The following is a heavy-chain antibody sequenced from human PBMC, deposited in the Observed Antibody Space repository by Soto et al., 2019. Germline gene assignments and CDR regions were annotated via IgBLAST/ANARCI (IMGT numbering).Heavy chain of an antibody. CDR3: ARQAIFGVIIIAFDI. CDR2: IDPSDSYT. V-gene: IGHV5-10-1*01. CDR1: GYSFSSYW. J-gene: IGHJ3*02. D-gene: IGHD3-3*01. Sequence: GESLKISCKGSGYSFSSYWITWVRQMPGKGLEWMGRIDPSDSYTNYSPSFQGHVTISADKSISTAYLQWSSLKASDTAMYYCARQAIFGVIIIAFDIWGQGTMVTVSS.